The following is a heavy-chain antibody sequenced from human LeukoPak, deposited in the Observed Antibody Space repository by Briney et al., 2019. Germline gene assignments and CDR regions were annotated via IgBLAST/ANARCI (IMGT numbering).Heavy chain of an antibody. Sequence: ASVKVSCKASGYTFTSYDINWVRQATGQGLEWMGWMNPNSGNTGYAQKFQGRVTMTRNTSISTAYMELSSLRAEDTAVYYCARVDSSGYYYFDYWGQGTLVTVSS. J-gene: IGHJ4*02. V-gene: IGHV1-8*02. CDR2: MNPNSGNT. D-gene: IGHD3-22*01. CDR3: ARVDSSGYYYFDY. CDR1: GYTFTSYD.